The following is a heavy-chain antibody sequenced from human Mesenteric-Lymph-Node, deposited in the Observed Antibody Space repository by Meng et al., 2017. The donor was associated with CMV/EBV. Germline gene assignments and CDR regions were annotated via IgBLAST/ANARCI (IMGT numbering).Heavy chain of an antibody. V-gene: IGHV3-49*04. D-gene: IGHD6-13*01. CDR2: IRSKAYGGTT. CDR3: ARDTAAAF. CDR1: GFTVSSSY. J-gene: IGHJ4*02. Sequence: GESLKISCAASGFTVSSSYMSWVRQAPGKGLEWVGLIRSKAYGGTTEYAASVKGRFSISRDDFESIAYLQMNSLKIEDTAVYYCARDTAAAFWGQGALVTVSS.